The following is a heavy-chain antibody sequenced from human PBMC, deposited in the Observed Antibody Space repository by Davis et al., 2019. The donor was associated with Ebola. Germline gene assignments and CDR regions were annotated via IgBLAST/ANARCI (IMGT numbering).Heavy chain of an antibody. V-gene: IGHV1-69*10. J-gene: IGHJ4*02. D-gene: IGHD1-26*01. CDR3: TRSGWELRGNDF. CDR1: GGTFSSYA. CDR2: IIPSLGTT. Sequence: SVKVSCKASGGTFSSYAISWVRQAPGQGLEWMGGIIPSLGTTNYAQKFQDRVTVTRDTSANTAYLELSSLRSEDTALYYCTRSGWELRGNDFWGQGTLVTVSS.